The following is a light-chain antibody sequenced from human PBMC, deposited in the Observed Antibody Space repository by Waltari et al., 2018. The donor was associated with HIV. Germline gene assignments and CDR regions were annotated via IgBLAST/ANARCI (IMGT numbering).Light chain of an antibody. J-gene: IGKJ2*01. CDR3: MQALETPPT. Sequence: VMTQSPLSLPVTHGEPASISCSSSQRLLHNTVNYFLDCYRQKPVQSPQLLIYLGSSRASGVPDRFSGSGSGTDFTLNISRVVAEDVGVYYCMQALETPPTFGQGTKLEIK. CDR2: LGS. V-gene: IGKV2-28*01. CDR1: QRLLHNTVNYF.